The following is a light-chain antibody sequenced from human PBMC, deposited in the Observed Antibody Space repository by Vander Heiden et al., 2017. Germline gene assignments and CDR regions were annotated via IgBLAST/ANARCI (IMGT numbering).Light chain of an antibody. Sequence: EIVLTQSPSTLSLSPGERSTLSCRASQSVRSSYLAWYQQKPGQAPRLLIYGASSRATGIPDRFSGSGSGTDFTLTISRLEPEDFAVYYCQQDGSSPRTFGQGTKVEIK. CDR2: GAS. CDR1: QSVRSSY. J-gene: IGKJ1*01. CDR3: QQDGSSPRT. V-gene: IGKV3-20*01.